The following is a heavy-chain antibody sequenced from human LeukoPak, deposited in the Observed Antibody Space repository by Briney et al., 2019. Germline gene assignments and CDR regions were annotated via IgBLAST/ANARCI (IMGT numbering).Heavy chain of an antibody. CDR3: VKGSSDSRPYYFDS. CDR2: ISDTGGDT. J-gene: IGHJ4*02. V-gene: IGHV3-23*01. Sequence: GGSLRLSGAASGFTSSTYVMIWVRQAPGKGLEWVSGISDTGGDTYYADSVKGRFTISRDNSKSTLYLQMNSLRAEDTAVYYCVKGSSDSRPYYFDSWGQGTLVTVSS. CDR1: GFTSSTYV. D-gene: IGHD3-22*01.